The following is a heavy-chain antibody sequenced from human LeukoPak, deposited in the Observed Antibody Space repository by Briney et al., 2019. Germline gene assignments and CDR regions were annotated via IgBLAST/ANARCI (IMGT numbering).Heavy chain of an antibody. D-gene: IGHD1-1*01. Sequence: SETLSLTCTVSGGSVSSYYWNWIRQPPGKGLEWIGYIYYSGSTNYRASLDSRVTISLDTSKSQFSLNLRSVTAADTAVYYCARVSGRRGWFDPWGQGTLVTVSS. CDR2: IYYSGST. CDR3: ARVSGRRGWFDP. J-gene: IGHJ5*02. CDR1: GGSVSSYY. V-gene: IGHV4-59*02.